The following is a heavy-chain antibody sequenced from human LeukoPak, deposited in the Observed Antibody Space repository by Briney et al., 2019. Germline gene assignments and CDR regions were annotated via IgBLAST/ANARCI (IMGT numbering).Heavy chain of an antibody. CDR2: IYYSGST. CDR3: VFHCSSTSCYGDY. CDR1: GGSISSSSYY. J-gene: IGHJ4*02. Sequence: SETLSLTCTVSGGSISSSSYYWGWIRQPPGKGLGWIGSIYYSGSTYYNPSLKSRVTISVDTSKNQFSLKLSSVTAADTAVYYCVFHCSSTSCYGDYWGQGTLVTVSS. V-gene: IGHV4-39*01. D-gene: IGHD2-2*01.